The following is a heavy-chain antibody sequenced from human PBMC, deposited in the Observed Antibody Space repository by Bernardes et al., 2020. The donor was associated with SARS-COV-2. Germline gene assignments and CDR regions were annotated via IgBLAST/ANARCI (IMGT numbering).Heavy chain of an antibody. V-gene: IGHV3-74*01. CDR2: MNSAGSTT. D-gene: IGHD2-2*01. J-gene: IGHJ2*01. CDR3: ARAFSTSSHWYFDL. CDR1: GFTFSSYW. Sequence: GGSLRLSCAASGFTFSSYWMHWLRQTPEKGLVWVSRMNSAGSTTTYADSVKGRFTISRDNTKNTLYLQMNGLRVEDTAVYYCARAFSTSSHWYFDLWGRGTLVTVSS.